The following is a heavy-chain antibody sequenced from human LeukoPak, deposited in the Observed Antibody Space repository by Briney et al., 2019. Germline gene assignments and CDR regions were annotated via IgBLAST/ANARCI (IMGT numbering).Heavy chain of an antibody. V-gene: IGHV4-31*11. CDR2: IYYSGST. D-gene: IGHD3-10*01. CDR1: GGSFSGYY. Sequence: PSETLSLTCAVYGGSFSGYYWSWIRQHPGKGLEWIGYIYYSGSTYYNPSLKSRVTISVDTSKNQFSLKLSSVTAADTAVYYCARELLGAYNWFDPWGQGTLVTVSS. J-gene: IGHJ5*02. CDR3: ARELLGAYNWFDP.